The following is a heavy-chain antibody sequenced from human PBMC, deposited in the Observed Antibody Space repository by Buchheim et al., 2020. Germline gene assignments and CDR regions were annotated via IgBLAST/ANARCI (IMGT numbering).Heavy chain of an antibody. J-gene: IGHJ5*02. CDR3: ASSQTRWFGELNYNWFDP. CDR1: GFTFSSYS. D-gene: IGHD3-10*01. V-gene: IGHV3-48*02. CDR2: ISSSSSTI. Sequence: EVQLVESGGGLVQPGGSLRLSCAASGFTFSSYSMNWVRQAPGKGLEWVSYISSSSSTIYYADSVKGRFTISRDNAKNSLYLQMNSLRDEDTAVYYCASSQTRWFGELNYNWFDPWGQGTL.